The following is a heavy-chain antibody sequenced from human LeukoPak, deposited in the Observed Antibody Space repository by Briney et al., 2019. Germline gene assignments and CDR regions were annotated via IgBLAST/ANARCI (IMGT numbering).Heavy chain of an antibody. CDR3: TTGKGSGGEGFDP. CDR2: IKSKTEGRTT. J-gene: IGHJ5*02. Sequence: PGGSLRLSCAASGFTFSNAWMSWVRQAPGKGQEWGGRIKSKTEGRTTDYAATVKGRFTISRDASKNTLYLLMNSLKTEDTAVYYCTTGKGSGGEGFDPWGQGTLVTVSS. CDR1: GFTFSNAW. V-gene: IGHV3-15*01. D-gene: IGHD6-19*01.